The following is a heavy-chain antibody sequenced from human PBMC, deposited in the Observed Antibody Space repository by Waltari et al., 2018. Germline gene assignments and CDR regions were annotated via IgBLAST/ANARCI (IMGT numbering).Heavy chain of an antibody. D-gene: IGHD3-22*01. CDR1: GFTFSSYA. V-gene: IGHV3-23*01. Sequence: EVQLLESGGGLVQPGGSLRLSCAASGFTFSSYAMSWVRPAPGKGLEWVSAISGSGGSTYYADSVKGRFTISRDNSKNTRYLQMNSLRAEDTAVYYCATAAGGSSGYYYVFQHWGQGTLVTVSS. CDR3: ATAAGGSSGYYYVFQH. J-gene: IGHJ1*01. CDR2: ISGSGGST.